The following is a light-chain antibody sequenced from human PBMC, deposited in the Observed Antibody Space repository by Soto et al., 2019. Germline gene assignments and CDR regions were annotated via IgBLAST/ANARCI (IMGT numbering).Light chain of an antibody. CDR3: QSYDSSLSLSGSKV. Sequence: QAVVTQPPSVSGAPGQRVTISCTGSSSNIGAGYDVHWYQRLPGTAPKLLIYGNINRPSGVPDRFSGSKSGTSASLAITGLQAEDEADYYCQSYDSSLSLSGSKVFGGGTKLTVL. CDR2: GNI. J-gene: IGLJ2*01. CDR1: SSNIGAGYD. V-gene: IGLV1-40*01.